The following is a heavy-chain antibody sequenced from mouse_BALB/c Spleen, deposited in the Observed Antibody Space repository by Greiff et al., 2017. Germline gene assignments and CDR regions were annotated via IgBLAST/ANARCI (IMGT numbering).Heavy chain of an antibody. CDR3: TRGSGSSPYYAMDY. J-gene: IGHJ4*01. D-gene: IGHD1-1*01. CDR2: IYPGSGST. Sequence: LQQPGSELVRPGASVKLSCKASGYTFTSYWMHWVKQRPGQGLEWIGNIYPGSGSTNYDEKFKSKATLTVDTSSSTAYMQLSSLTSEDSAVYYCTRGSGSSPYYAMDYWGEGTSVTVSS. V-gene: IGHV1S22*01. CDR1: GYTFTSYW.